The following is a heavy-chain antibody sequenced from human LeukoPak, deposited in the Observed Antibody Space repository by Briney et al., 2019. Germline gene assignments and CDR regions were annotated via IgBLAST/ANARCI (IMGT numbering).Heavy chain of an antibody. CDR2: IYSGGGT. D-gene: IGHD4-17*01. CDR3: AKELRPNDY. Sequence: PGGSLRLSCAASGFTVSSNYMSWVRQAPGKGLEWVSVIYSGGGTYYADSVKGRFTISRDNSRNTLYLQMDSLRAEDSAIYYCAKELRPNDYWGQGTLVTVSS. CDR1: GFTVSSNY. J-gene: IGHJ4*02. V-gene: IGHV3-53*01.